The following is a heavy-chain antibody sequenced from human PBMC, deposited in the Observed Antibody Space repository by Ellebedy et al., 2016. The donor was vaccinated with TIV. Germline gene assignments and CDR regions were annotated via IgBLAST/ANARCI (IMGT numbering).Heavy chain of an antibody. D-gene: IGHD3-10*01. CDR1: GGSFSGYY. V-gene: IGHV4-34*01. CDR3: ARGSPNYYGSGSYYNWFDP. J-gene: IGHJ5*02. Sequence: GSLRLSXAVYGGSFSGYYWSWIRQPPGKGLEWIGEINHSGSTNYNPSLKSRVTISVGTSKNQFSLKLSSVTAADTAVYYCARGSPNYYGSGSYYNWFDPWGQGTLVTVSS. CDR2: INHSGST.